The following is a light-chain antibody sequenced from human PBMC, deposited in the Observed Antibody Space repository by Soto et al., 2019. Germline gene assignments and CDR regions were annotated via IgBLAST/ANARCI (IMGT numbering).Light chain of an antibody. J-gene: IGKJ4*01. CDR1: QFIGSN. CDR3: QQYNNWPPLT. V-gene: IGKV3-15*01. Sequence: MTQSPVTLSVSPGERATLSCRASQFIGSNLAWYQQKPAQPPRLLIYDASTRATGIPARFXXXXXXXXXXXXISSLQSEDFAVYYCQQYNNWPPLTFGGGTKVDIK. CDR2: DAS.